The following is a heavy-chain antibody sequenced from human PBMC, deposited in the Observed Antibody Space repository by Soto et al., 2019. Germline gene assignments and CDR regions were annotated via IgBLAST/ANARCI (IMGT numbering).Heavy chain of an antibody. CDR1: GGTFSSYA. D-gene: IGHD3-16*01. J-gene: IGHJ6*02. CDR3: ASSLLWGYYYYYYGMDV. CDR2: IIPIFGTA. Sequence: SVKVSCKASGGTFSSYAISWVRQAPGQGLEWMGGIIPIFGTANYAQKFQGRVTITADESTSTAYMELSSLRSEDTDVYYCASSLLWGYYYYYYGMDVWGQGTTVTVSS. V-gene: IGHV1-69*13.